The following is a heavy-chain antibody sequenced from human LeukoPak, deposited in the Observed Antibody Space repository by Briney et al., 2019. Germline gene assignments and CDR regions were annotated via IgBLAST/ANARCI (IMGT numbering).Heavy chain of an antibody. CDR2: IYHSGST. CDR1: GYSISSGYY. J-gene: IGHJ3*02. Sequence: SETLSLTCTVSGYSISSGYYWGWIRQPPGKGLGWIGSIYHSGSTYYNPSLKSRVTISVDTSKNQFSLKLSSVTAADTAVYYCARSELAFDIWGQGTMVTVSS. D-gene: IGHD1-26*01. V-gene: IGHV4-38-2*02. CDR3: ARSELAFDI.